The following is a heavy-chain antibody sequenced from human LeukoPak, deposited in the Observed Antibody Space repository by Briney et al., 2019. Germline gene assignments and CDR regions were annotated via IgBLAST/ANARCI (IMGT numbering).Heavy chain of an antibody. CDR3: ARHVRYYDSSGYYYGSYYFDY. V-gene: IGHV5-51*01. CDR1: GYSFTSYW. D-gene: IGHD3-22*01. J-gene: IGHJ4*02. Sequence: GESLKISXKGSGYSFTSYWIGWVRQMPGKGREWMGIIYPGDSDTRYSPSFQGQVTISADKSISTAYLQWSSLKAADTAMYYCARHVRYYDSSGYYYGSYYFDYWGQGTLVTVSS. CDR2: IYPGDSDT.